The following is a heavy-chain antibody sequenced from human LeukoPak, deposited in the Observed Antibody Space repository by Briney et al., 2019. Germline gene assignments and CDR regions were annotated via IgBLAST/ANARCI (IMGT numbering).Heavy chain of an antibody. Sequence: ASVKVSCKASGYSFTSNVISWVRQAPGQGLEWMGWISAYNGNTNYAQKLQGRVTMTTDTSTSTAYMELRSLRSDDTAVYYCARAVWQQKAFDIWGQGTMVTVSS. V-gene: IGHV1-18*01. J-gene: IGHJ3*02. CDR3: ARAVWQQKAFDI. CDR2: ISAYNGNT. CDR1: GYSFTSNV. D-gene: IGHD6-13*01.